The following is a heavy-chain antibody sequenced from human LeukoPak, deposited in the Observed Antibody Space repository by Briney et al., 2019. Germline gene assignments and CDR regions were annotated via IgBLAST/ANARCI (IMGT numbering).Heavy chain of an antibody. CDR1: GGSISSYY. CDR3: ARTVLEGPIVVVGGTWFDP. V-gene: IGHV4-59*08. D-gene: IGHD3-22*01. Sequence: SETLSLTCTVSGGSISSYYWSWIRQPPGKGLEWIGDIYYSGSTNYNPSLKSRVTTSVDTSKNHFFLKLSAVSAADTSVCYCARTVLEGPIVVVGGTWFDPWGRGTLVTVS. CDR2: IYYSGST. J-gene: IGHJ5*02.